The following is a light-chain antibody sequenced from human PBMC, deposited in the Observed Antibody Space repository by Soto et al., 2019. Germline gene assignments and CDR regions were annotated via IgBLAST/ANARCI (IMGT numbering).Light chain of an antibody. CDR2: GNT. Sequence: QSVLTQPPSVSGGPGRTVTICCTGSDSNIGAGFDVHWYQQLPGSAPKLLIYGNTRRPSGVPDRFSGSQSGTSASLAISGLQAEDEGDYSCQSYDSDVTEFYVFGTGTKVTVL. CDR1: DSNIGAGFD. CDR3: QSYDSDVTEFYV. V-gene: IGLV1-40*01. J-gene: IGLJ1*01.